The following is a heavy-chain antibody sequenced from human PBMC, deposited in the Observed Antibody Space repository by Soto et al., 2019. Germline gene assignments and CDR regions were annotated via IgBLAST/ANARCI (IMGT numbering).Heavy chain of an antibody. D-gene: IGHD3-22*01. CDR1: GASVSGGTYY. CDR2: VHYSGIN. J-gene: IGHJ5*02. V-gene: IGHV4-39*01. Sequence: QLQLQESGPGLVKPSETLSLACAVSGASVSGGTYYWVWLRQPPGQGLEWVGDVHYSGINHYNPSLMSRATISVDPSHNQFSLKLSSVTAADTAVYYCARRAHGYPTNWFDPWGQGPLVIVSS. CDR3: ARRAHGYPTNWFDP.